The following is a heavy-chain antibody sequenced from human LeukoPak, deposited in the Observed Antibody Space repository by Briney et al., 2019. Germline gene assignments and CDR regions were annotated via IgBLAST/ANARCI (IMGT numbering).Heavy chain of an antibody. V-gene: IGHV4-59*01. D-gene: IGHD3-22*01. CDR1: GGSISGGY. Sequence: SETLSLTCTVSGGSISGGYWSWIRQPPGRGLEWIGYIHSSGNTNYNPALKSRVTISKDMSKNQFSLKLSSVTAADTAVYFCARIDSVGYPDFWGQGTLLSVSS. CDR3: ARIDSVGYPDF. J-gene: IGHJ4*02. CDR2: IHSSGNT.